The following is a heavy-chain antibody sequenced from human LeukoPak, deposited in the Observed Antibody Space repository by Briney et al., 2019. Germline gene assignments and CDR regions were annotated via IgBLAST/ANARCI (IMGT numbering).Heavy chain of an antibody. J-gene: IGHJ6*03. D-gene: IGHD6-19*01. Sequence: SETLSLTCTVSDYSISNGYSWGWSRQPPGKGGGWIGSIYHSGGTYYNPSPKSRVTISVDTSKNQFSLKLRSVTAADTAIYSCTTDETYTSDWQPNHSFSYMDVWGQGTPVTVSS. CDR1: DYSISNGYS. CDR2: IYHSGGT. CDR3: TTDETYTSDWQPNHSFSYMDV. V-gene: IGHV4-38-2*02.